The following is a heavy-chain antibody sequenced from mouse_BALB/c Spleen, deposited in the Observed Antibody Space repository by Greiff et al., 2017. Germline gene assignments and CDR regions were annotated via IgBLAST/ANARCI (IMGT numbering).Heavy chain of an antibody. CDR3: ARREVRHAMDY. D-gene: IGHD2-14*01. CDR2: ISSGGSYT. V-gene: IGHV5-6*01. J-gene: IGHJ4*01. CDR1: GFTFSSYG. Sequence: EVQLVESGGDLVKPGGSLKLSCAASGFTFSSYGMSWVRQTPDKRLEWVATISSGGSYTYYPDSVKGRFTISRDNAKNTLYLQMSSLKSEDTAMYYCARREVRHAMDYWGQGTSVTVSS.